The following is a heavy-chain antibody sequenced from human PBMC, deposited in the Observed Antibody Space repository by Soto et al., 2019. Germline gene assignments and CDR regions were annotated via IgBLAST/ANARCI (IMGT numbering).Heavy chain of an antibody. Sequence: TSETLSLTCAVSGGTSRSGGYSWSWIRQPPGKGLEWIGYIYHSGSTYYNPSLKSRVTISVDRSKNQFSLKLSSVTAADTAVYYCARGIGERSRSPKYNWFDPWGQGTLVTVSS. D-gene: IGHD3-10*01. CDR2: IYHSGST. CDR1: GGTSRSGGYS. CDR3: ARGIGERSRSPKYNWFDP. V-gene: IGHV4-30-2*01. J-gene: IGHJ5*02.